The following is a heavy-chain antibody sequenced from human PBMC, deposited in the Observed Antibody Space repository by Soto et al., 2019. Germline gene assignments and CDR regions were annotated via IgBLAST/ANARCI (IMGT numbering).Heavy chain of an antibody. CDR2: ISWDGGST. V-gene: IGHV3-43*01. J-gene: IGHJ4*02. Sequence: GGSLRLSCAASGFTFDDYTMHWVRQAPGKGLEWVSLISWDGGSTYYADSVKGRFTISRDNSKNSLYLQMNSLRTEDTALYYCAKSQAFYYDSSGYADPFDYWGQGTLVTVSS. CDR3: AKSQAFYYDSSGYADPFDY. D-gene: IGHD3-22*01. CDR1: GFTFDDYT.